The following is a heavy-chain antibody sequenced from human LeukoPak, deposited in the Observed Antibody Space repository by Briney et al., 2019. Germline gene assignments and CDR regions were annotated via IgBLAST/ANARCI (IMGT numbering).Heavy chain of an antibody. CDR1: GFTFSIYA. D-gene: IGHD1-1*01. CDR2: ISYNGTNE. V-gene: IGHV3-30-3*01. Sequence: GGSLRLSCAASGFTFSIYAIHWVRQAPGKGLEWVAGISYNGTNEYYPDSLKGRFTISRDNSKNSLSLQMSGLRAEDTAVYYCARDWNGSGTAFDHWGQGTLVTVSS. CDR3: ARDWNGSGTAFDH. J-gene: IGHJ4*02.